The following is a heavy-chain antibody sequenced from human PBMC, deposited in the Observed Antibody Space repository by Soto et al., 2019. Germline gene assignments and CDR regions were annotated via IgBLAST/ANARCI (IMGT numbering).Heavy chain of an antibody. CDR3: ARHKGVIAARRGYYFDY. V-gene: IGHV5-51*01. CDR2: IYPGDSDT. Sequence: GESLKISCKGSGYSFTSYWIGWVRQMPGKGLEWMGIIYPGDSDTRYSPSFQGQVTISADKSISTAYLQWSSLKASDTAMYYCARHKGVIAARRGYYFDYWGQGTLVTVSS. D-gene: IGHD6-6*01. J-gene: IGHJ4*02. CDR1: GYSFTSYW.